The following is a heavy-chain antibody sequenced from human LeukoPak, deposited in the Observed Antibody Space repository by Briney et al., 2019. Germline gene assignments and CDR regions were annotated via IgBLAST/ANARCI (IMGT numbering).Heavy chain of an antibody. J-gene: IGHJ4*02. V-gene: IGHV1-69*13. CDR1: GYTFTGYY. Sequence: ASVKVSCKASGYTFTGYYMHWVRQAPGQGLEWMGGIIPIFGTANYAQKFQGRVTITADESTSTAYMELSSLRSEDTAVYYCASRAYYYDSSGYLRGTAYYFDYWGQGTLVTVSS. CDR2: IIPIFGTA. D-gene: IGHD3-22*01. CDR3: ASRAYYYDSSGYLRGTAYYFDY.